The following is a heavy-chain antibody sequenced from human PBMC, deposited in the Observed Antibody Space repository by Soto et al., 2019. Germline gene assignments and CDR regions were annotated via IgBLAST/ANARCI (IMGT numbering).Heavy chain of an antibody. CDR3: ARGRSYYGSGYTRPFQH. CDR1: GGSFSGYY. D-gene: IGHD3-22*01. Sequence: SETLSLTCAVYGGSFSGYYWSWIRQPPGKGLEWIGEINHSGSTNYNPSLKSRVTISVDTSKNQFSLKLSSVTAADTAVYYCARGRSYYGSGYTRPFQHWGQGTLVTVSS. J-gene: IGHJ1*01. V-gene: IGHV4-34*01. CDR2: INHSGST.